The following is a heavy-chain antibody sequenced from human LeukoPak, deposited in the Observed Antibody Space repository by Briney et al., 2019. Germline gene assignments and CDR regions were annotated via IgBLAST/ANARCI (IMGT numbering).Heavy chain of an antibody. CDR1: GYTFTSYG. V-gene: IGHV1-18*01. CDR2: ISAYNGNT. D-gene: IGHD3-10*01. Sequence: SVKVSCKASGYTFTSYGISWVRQAPGQGLEWMGWISAYNGNTNYAQKFQGRVIMTTDTSASTAYMEVRSLRPDDTAVYYCVRDGYGSGKGFFDYWGQGTLVTVSS. CDR3: VRDGYGSGKGFFDY. J-gene: IGHJ4*02.